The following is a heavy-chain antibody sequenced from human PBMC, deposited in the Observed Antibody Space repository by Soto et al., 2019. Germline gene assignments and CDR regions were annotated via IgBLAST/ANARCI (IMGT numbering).Heavy chain of an antibody. CDR1: GFTFSNYW. D-gene: IGHD2-15*01. V-gene: IGHV3-74*03. Sequence: PGGSLRLSCVVSGFTFSNYWMHWVRQAPGKGLVWVSRINSDGTSTTYADSVKGRFTIARDNARNTLYLQMNSLRVEDTAVYYCARDLAVAAAAYFDNWGQGTLVTVSS. J-gene: IGHJ4*02. CDR3: ARDLAVAAAAYFDN. CDR2: INSDGTST.